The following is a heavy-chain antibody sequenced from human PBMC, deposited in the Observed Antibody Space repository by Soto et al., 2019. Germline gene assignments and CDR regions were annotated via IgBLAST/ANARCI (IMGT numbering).Heavy chain of an antibody. CDR1: GFTFSSYA. CDR2: ISYDGSHK. V-gene: IGHV3-30-3*01. D-gene: IGHD1-26*01. CDR3: ARDILTGRLWELPLGGMDV. Sequence: PGGSLRLSCAASGFTFSSYAMHWVRQAPGKGLEWVAVISYDGSHKYYADSVKGRFTISRDNSKNTLYLQMNSLRAEDTAVYYCARDILTGRLWELPLGGMDVWGQGTTVTVSS. J-gene: IGHJ6*02.